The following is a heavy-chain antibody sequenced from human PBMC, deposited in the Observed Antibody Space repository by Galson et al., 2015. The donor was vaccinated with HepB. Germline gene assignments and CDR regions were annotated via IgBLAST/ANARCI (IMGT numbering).Heavy chain of an antibody. CDR2: IYSGGST. D-gene: IGHD1/OR15-1a*01. CDR3: AGNKYFDS. Sequence: TLSLTCTVSGGSISSYYWSWIRQPAGKGLEWIGRIYSGGSTNYNPSLKSRVTMSIEPSKNQFSLNLNSVTAADTAVYYCAGNKYFDSWGQGNLVTVSS. J-gene: IGHJ4*02. V-gene: IGHV4-4*07. CDR1: GGSISSYY.